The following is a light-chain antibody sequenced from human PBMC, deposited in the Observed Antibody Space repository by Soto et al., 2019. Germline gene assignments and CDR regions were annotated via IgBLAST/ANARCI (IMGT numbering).Light chain of an antibody. J-gene: IGKJ1*01. CDR1: QSVSSSY. Sequence: EIVLTQSPGTLSLSPVERATLSGRASQSVSSSYLAWYQQKPGQAPRLLIYAASTRATGVPARFSGSGSGTEFTLTISSLQSEDFAVYFCQQHDVWPATFGQGTKVDIK. CDR3: QQHDVWPAT. CDR2: AAS. V-gene: IGKV3-15*01.